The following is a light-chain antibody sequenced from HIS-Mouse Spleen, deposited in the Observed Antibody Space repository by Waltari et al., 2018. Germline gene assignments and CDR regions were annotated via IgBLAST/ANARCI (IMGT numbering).Light chain of an antibody. V-gene: IGLV3-10*01. J-gene: IGLJ2*01. CDR3: YSTDSSGNHRV. CDR2: EAS. Sequence: SYELTQPPSVSVSPGQTARITCSGDALPKKYAYWYQQKAGQATVLDNYEASKRPSGIPEGFSGSSSGTMATLTISGAQVEDEADYYCYSTDSSGNHRVFGGGTKLTVL. CDR1: ALPKKY.